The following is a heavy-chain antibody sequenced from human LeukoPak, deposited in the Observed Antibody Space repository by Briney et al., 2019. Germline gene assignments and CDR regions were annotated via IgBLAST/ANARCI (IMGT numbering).Heavy chain of an antibody. J-gene: IGHJ4*02. CDR2: IIPIFGTA. CDR3: ARANGYCSSTSCYYFDY. Sequence: SVKVSCKASGGTFSSYAISWVRQAPGQGLEWMGGIIPIFGTANYAQKFQGRVTITTDESTSTAYMELSNLRSEDTAVYYCARANGYCSSTSCYYFDYWGQGTLVTVSS. V-gene: IGHV1-69*05. D-gene: IGHD2-2*01. CDR1: GGTFSSYA.